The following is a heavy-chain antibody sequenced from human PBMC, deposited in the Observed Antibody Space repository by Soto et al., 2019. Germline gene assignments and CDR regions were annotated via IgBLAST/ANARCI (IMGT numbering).Heavy chain of an antibody. V-gene: IGHV1-18*01. Sequence: QVHLVQSGAEVKKPGASVKVSCKASGYTFTNYDINWVRQAPGQGLEWMGWISTYTGNTNYAQKLQGRVTMTTDTSTSTAYMELRSRRSDDTAVYYCARGYYYGSGRPTPGGMDGWGQGTTVTVSS. CDR1: GYTFTNYD. J-gene: IGHJ6*02. D-gene: IGHD3-10*01. CDR3: ARGYYYGSGRPTPGGMDG. CDR2: ISTYTGNT.